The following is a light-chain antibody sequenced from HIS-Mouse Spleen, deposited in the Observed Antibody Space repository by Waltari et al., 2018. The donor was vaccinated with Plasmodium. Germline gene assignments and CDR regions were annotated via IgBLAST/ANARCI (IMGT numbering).Light chain of an antibody. CDR2: AAS. Sequence: AIRMTQSPSSFSASTGDRVTITCRASQGISSYLAWYQQKPGKAPKLLLYAASTLQSGVPSRFGCSGSGTDFTLTISCLQSEDFATYYCQQYYSYPFTFGPGTKVDIK. J-gene: IGKJ3*01. CDR3: QQYYSYPFT. CDR1: QGISSY. V-gene: IGKV1-8*01.